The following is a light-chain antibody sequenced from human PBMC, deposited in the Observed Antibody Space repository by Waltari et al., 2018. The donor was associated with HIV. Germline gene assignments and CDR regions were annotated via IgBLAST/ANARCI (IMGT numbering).Light chain of an antibody. CDR2: DTN. V-gene: IGLV7-46*01. CDR1: AEIVTRGLC. Sequence: QPLVTQEASLPVSPGGKVVPTSAPTAEIVTRGLCPYWCQVRPGQAPKTLIFDTNNRYSWTPARFAGSFRGGKAALTLTGALPEDEADYYCLLSYGGDLVFGGGTKLTVL. J-gene: IGLJ2*01. CDR3: LLSYGGDLV.